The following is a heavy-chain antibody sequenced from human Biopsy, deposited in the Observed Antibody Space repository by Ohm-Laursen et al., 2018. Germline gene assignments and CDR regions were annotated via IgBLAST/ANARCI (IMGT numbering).Heavy chain of an antibody. V-gene: IGHV1-69*06. J-gene: IGHJ1*01. D-gene: IGHD3-9*01. Sequence: ASVTVSCKTPGGTFSNYGVNWVRQAPGHGLEWLGGNIPILGTGNYAQKFQDRVTVAADTSTSTATMELRSLRSDDTAVYYCATKLTGYFHHWGQGTLVTVSS. CDR2: NIPILGTG. CDR3: ATKLTGYFHH. CDR1: GGTFSNYG.